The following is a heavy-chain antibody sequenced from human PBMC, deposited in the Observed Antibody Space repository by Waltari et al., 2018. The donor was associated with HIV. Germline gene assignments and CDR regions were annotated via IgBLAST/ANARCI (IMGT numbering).Heavy chain of an antibody. CDR3: ARETVDVQEFVNVFHGMDV. V-gene: IGHV3-48*04. CDR2: ISGLSRTI. J-gene: IGHJ6*02. CDR1: VFVSRYHA. Sequence: VPLSDSSGGVEPPVGSPRRPLAALVFVSRYHALNCRRPAPGKGIEWVAYISGLSRTIHYADSVKHRFTIARDNAQNLLYLKMSSLGAEDTAVYYCARETVDVQEFVNVFHGMDVWGQGTTVTVSS. D-gene: IGHD3-10*01.